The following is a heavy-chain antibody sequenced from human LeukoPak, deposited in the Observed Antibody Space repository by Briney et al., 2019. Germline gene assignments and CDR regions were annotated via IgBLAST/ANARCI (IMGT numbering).Heavy chain of an antibody. Sequence: SETLSLTCTISGDSINISSYYWGWIRQPPGKGLEWIGSIYYSGSTYYNPSLESRVTISVDTPENQFSLKLSSVTAADTAVYYCAREGIVVSESLDYWGQGTLVTVSS. CDR1: GDSINISSYY. V-gene: IGHV4-39*01. J-gene: IGHJ4*02. CDR3: AREGIVVSESLDY. CDR2: IYYSGST. D-gene: IGHD3-22*01.